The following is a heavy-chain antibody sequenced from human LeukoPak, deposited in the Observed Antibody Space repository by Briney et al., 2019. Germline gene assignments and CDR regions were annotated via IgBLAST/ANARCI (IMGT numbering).Heavy chain of an antibody. CDR1: GYTFTGYY. CDR2: INPNSGGT. V-gene: IGHV1-2*02. J-gene: IGHJ3*02. Sequence: ASVKVSCKASGYTFTGYYMHWVRQAPGQGLEWMGWINPNSGGTNYVQKFQGRVTMTRDTSISTAYMELSRLRSDDTAVYYCARTFFIDGYDAFDIWGQGTMVTVSS. CDR3: ARTFFIDGYDAFDI. D-gene: IGHD2/OR15-2a*01.